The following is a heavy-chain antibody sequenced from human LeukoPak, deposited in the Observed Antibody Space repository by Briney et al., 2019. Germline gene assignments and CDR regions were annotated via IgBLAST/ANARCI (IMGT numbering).Heavy chain of an antibody. Sequence: ASVKVSCKASGYTFTSYGISWVRQAPGQGLEWMGWISAYNGNTNYAQKLQGRVTMTTDTSTSTAYMELRSLRSDDTAVYYCARDPQTYYDFWSGYGRDYWGQGTLVTVSS. CDR2: ISAYNGNT. D-gene: IGHD3-3*01. CDR1: GYTFTSYG. CDR3: ARDPQTYYDFWSGYGRDY. V-gene: IGHV1-18*01. J-gene: IGHJ4*02.